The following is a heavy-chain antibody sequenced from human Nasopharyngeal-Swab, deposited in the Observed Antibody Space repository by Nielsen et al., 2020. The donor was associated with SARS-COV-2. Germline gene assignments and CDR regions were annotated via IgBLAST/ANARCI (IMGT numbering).Heavy chain of an antibody. V-gene: IGHV3-30*04. CDR2: MSYDGSNK. CDR1: GFTFSTYG. D-gene: IGHD3-3*01. CDR3: ARSDLGYDFWSGYYFDY. J-gene: IGHJ4*02. Sequence: GESLKISCAASGFTFSTYGIHWVRQAPGKGLEWVAVMSYDGSNKYYADFVEGRFTISRDNSKNTLYLQMNSLRTEDTAVYYCARSDLGYDFWSGYYFDYWGQGTLVTVSS.